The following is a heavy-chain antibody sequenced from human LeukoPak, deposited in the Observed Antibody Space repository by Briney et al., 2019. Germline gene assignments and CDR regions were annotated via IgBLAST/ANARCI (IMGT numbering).Heavy chain of an antibody. CDR3: AREDGYSQGDS. CDR2: IYYTGST. D-gene: IGHD5-24*01. J-gene: IGHJ4*02. V-gene: IGHV4-59*01. CDR1: GGSISSYY. Sequence: SETLSLTCTVSGGSISSYYWVWIRQPPGKGLEWIGYIYYTGSTYYNPSLKSRVTISLDTSKNQFSLILSSVTAADTAVYYCAREDGYSQGDSWGQGILVTVSS.